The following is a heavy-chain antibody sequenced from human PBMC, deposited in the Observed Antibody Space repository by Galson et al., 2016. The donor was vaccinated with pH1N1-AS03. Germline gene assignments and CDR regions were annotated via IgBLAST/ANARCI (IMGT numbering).Heavy chain of an antibody. Sequence: SETLSLTCSVSGDSMNNNNYCWGWVRQPPGKGLECIGKIYYRGNTYYSPSLKSRVTISADTSKNQFSLRLSSVTAADTAVYYCARRHAYDSSGYYYVGYFDYWGQGTLVTVSS. CDR2: IYYRGNT. V-gene: IGHV4-39*07. CDR1: GDSMNNNNYC. J-gene: IGHJ4*02. D-gene: IGHD3-22*01. CDR3: ARRHAYDSSGYYYVGYFDY.